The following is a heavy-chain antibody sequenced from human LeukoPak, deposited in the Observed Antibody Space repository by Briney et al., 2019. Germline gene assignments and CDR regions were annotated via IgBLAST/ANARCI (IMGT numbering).Heavy chain of an antibody. Sequence: SETLSLTCTVPGDSTSSGGYYSSWIRQPAGKGLEWIGRIYTSGSTNYNPSLKSRVTISVDTSKNQSYLKLSSVTATDPAVYYCASRKVMIVVRARESPAFDYWGQGTLVTVSS. CDR2: IYTSGST. V-gene: IGHV4-61*02. J-gene: IGHJ4*02. CDR1: GDSTSSGGYY. D-gene: IGHD3-22*01. CDR3: ASRKVMIVVRARESPAFDY.